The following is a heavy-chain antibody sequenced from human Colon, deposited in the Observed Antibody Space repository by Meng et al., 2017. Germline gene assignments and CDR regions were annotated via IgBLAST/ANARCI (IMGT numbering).Heavy chain of an antibody. V-gene: IGHV4-34*01. D-gene: IGHD3-3*01. Sequence: VQPHEVDSGPFELPDTLSLHFAVVCGSFSGYYWSWIRQPPGMGLEWIGEINHSGSTNYNPSLKSLVTISVDTSKNQFSLKLSSVTAADTAVYYCARVRITIFGVVSTFDYWGQGTLVTVSS. CDR2: INHSGST. J-gene: IGHJ4*02. CDR3: ARVRITIFGVVSTFDY. CDR1: CGSFSGYY.